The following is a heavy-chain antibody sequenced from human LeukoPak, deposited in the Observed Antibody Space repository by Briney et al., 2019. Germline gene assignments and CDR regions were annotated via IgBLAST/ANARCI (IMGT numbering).Heavy chain of an antibody. CDR3: ARLSGTRYYFDY. D-gene: IGHD1-7*01. CDR1: GGSISSYY. V-gene: IGHV4-59*01. J-gene: IGHJ4*02. CDR2: IYYSGST. Sequence: SETLSLTCTVSGGSISSYYWSWIRQPPGKGLGWIGYIYYSGSTNYNPSLKSRVTISVDTSKNQFSLKLSSVTAADTAVYYCARLSGTRYYFDYWGQGTLVTVSS.